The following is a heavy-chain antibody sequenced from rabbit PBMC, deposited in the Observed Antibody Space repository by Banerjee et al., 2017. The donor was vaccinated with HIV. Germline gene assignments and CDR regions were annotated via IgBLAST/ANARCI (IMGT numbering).Heavy chain of an antibody. CDR1: GFSFSNSYY. Sequence: QSLEESGGDLVKPGASLTLTCTASGFSFSNSYYMCWVRQAPGKGLEWIGCIYGGSSGSTWYANWAKGRFTISKTSSTTVTLQMTSLTAADTATYFCARSPLWDAGYGIDLWGPGTLVT. J-gene: IGHJ4*01. D-gene: IGHD3-1*01. CDR3: ARSPLWDAGYGIDL. CDR2: IYGGSSGST. V-gene: IGHV1S40*01.